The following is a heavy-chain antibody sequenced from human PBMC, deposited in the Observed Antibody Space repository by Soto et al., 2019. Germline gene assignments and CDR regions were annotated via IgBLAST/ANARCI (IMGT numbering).Heavy chain of an antibody. J-gene: IGHJ3*02. D-gene: IGHD3-22*01. CDR1: GYRFTNYW. CDR2: IDLSDSYI. V-gene: IGHV5-10-1*01. CDR3: ARLSDADDGRRYWTFDM. Sequence: GQSLKISCQGSGYRFTNYWIGWVRQMPGKDLEWMARIDLSDSYIDYNPSLKGHVTVSTDKSITTAYLQWSSLRASDTAMYYCARLSDADDGRRYWTFDMWGPGTMGTASS.